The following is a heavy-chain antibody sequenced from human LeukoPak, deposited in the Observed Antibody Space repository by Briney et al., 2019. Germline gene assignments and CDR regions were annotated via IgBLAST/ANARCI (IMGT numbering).Heavy chain of an antibody. D-gene: IGHD6-19*01. Sequence: SETLSLTCTVSGGSISNSSYYWGWIRQPPGKGLEWIGSIYYSGSTYYNPSLKSRVTISVDTSKNQFPLKLSSVTAADTAVYYCASGIAVAQYNWFDPWGQGTLVTVSS. CDR1: GGSISNSSYY. J-gene: IGHJ5*02. CDR3: ASGIAVAQYNWFDP. V-gene: IGHV4-39*01. CDR2: IYYSGST.